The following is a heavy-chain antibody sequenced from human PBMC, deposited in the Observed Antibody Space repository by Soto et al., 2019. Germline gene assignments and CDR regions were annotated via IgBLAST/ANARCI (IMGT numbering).Heavy chain of an antibody. CDR1: GYTFTGYY. V-gene: IGHV1-2*02. Sequence: QVQLVQSGAEVKKSGASVMVSCKASGYTFTGYYIHWVRHTPGQGLEWMGWINPNNGGTNYVQKFQGRVTMTRDTSISTANMELRRLTSDDTAVYYCARDLPIVGTTTWDYWGQGTLVTVSS. J-gene: IGHJ4*02. CDR3: ARDLPIVGTTTWDY. CDR2: INPNNGGT. D-gene: IGHD1-26*01.